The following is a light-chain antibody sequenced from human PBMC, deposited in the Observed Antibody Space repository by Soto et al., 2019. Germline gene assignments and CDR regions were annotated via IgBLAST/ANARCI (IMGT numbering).Light chain of an antibody. Sequence: VLTQPPSVSGAPGQRVTISCTGSSSNIGAGYDVHWYQQLPGTAPKLLIYGNSNRPSGVPDRFSGSKSGTSASLAITGLQAEDEADYYCQSYDSSLSGWVFGGGTKVTV. CDR1: SSNIGAGYD. J-gene: IGLJ3*02. CDR2: GNS. CDR3: QSYDSSLSGWV. V-gene: IGLV1-40*01.